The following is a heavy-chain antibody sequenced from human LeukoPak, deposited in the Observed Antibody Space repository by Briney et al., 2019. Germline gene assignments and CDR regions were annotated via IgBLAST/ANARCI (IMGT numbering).Heavy chain of an antibody. CDR1: GGSISSGDYY. Sequence: SETLSLTCTVSGGSISSGDYYWSWIRQPPGKGLEWIGSIYYSGSTYYNPSLKSRVTISVDTSKNQFSLKLSSVTAADTAVYYCARQSDFWSGHVGDYWGQGTLVTVSS. J-gene: IGHJ4*02. CDR3: ARQSDFWSGHVGDY. V-gene: IGHV4-39*01. D-gene: IGHD3-3*01. CDR2: IYYSGST.